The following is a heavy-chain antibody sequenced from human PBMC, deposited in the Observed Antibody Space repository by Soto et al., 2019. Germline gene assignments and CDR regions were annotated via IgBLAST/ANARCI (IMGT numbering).Heavy chain of an antibody. J-gene: IGHJ6*03. Sequence: GGSLRLSCAASGFTFSSYGMTWVRQAPGKGLEWVSAISDDGGGTFYADSVKGRVHISRDHSNNTLYLQMNSLRAEDTAVYYCAKKSSYCTNGVCYMGQYYFFMDVWGKGTAVTVSS. CDR1: GFTFSSYG. V-gene: IGHV3-23*01. CDR3: AKKSSYCTNGVCYMGQYYFFMDV. CDR2: ISDDGGGT. D-gene: IGHD2-8*01.